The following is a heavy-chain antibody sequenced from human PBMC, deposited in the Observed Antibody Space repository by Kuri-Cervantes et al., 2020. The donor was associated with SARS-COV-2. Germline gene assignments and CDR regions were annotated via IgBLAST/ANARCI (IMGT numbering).Heavy chain of an antibody. Sequence: GESLKISCAASGFTFSSYAMHWVRQAPGKGLEWVAVISYDGSNKYYADSVKGRFTISRDNSKNSLYLQMNSLRAEDTAVYYCARDLDDFWSGYPLDYWGQGTLVTVSS. V-gene: IGHV3-30-3*01. CDR2: ISYDGSNK. D-gene: IGHD3-3*01. J-gene: IGHJ4*02. CDR1: GFTFSSYA. CDR3: ARDLDDFWSGYPLDY.